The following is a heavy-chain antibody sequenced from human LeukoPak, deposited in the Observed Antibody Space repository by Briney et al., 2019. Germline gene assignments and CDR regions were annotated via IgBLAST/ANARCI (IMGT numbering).Heavy chain of an antibody. V-gene: IGHV4-38-2*02. D-gene: IGHD3-22*01. CDR1: GYSISTLSN. Sequence: ASETLSLTCTVSGYSISTLSNWGWIRQSPGKGLEWVASIYHGGSTYYNPSLRGRVTISMDTSKNQISLTLTSVTAADTAVYYCAREKALMDHYDFSGYDWEYWGQGSLVTVSS. CDR3: AREKALMDHYDFSGYDWEY. J-gene: IGHJ4*02. CDR2: IYHGGST.